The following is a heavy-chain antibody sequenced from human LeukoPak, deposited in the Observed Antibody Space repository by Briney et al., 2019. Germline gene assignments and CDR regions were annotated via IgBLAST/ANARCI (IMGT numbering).Heavy chain of an antibody. Sequence: PSETLSLTCAVSGGSINSGSYYWSWIRQPAGKGLEWIGRIYTSGSTNYNPSLKSRVTMSVDTSKNQFSLKLSPVTAADTAVYYCARDGDWELLREGDAFDIWGQGTMVTVSS. V-gene: IGHV4-61*02. CDR2: IYTSGST. D-gene: IGHD1-26*01. CDR3: ARDGDWELLREGDAFDI. CDR1: GGSINSGSYY. J-gene: IGHJ3*02.